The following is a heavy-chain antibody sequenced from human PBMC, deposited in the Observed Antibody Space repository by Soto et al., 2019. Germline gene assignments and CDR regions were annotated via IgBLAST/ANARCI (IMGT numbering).Heavy chain of an antibody. CDR1: GFTFSDHY. V-gene: IGHV3-72*01. CDR2: IRNKKNGYIT. J-gene: IGHJ4*02. CDR3: ASPQRTSSGWSYY. D-gene: IGHD6-19*01. Sequence: GGSLRLSCAASGFTFSDHYMDWVRQAPGKGLEWVGRIRNKKNGYITEYAASVQGRFTVSRDDSQNSLYLLMNSLKTEDTALYYCASPQRTSSGWSYYWGQGILVTVSS.